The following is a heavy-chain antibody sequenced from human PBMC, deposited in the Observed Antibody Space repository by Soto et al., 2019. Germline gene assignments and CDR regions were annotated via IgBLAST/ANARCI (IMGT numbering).Heavy chain of an antibody. CDR1: GYTFTSYW. V-gene: IGHV5-51*01. CDR2: IYPGDSNT. Sequence: GASLKISCKGSGYTFTSYWIGWVRQMPGKGLEWMGIIYPGDSNTRYSPSFQGQVTISADKSISTAYLQWSSLKATVTAMYFCARQGYCSTTACYAVDYWGQGTLVTVSS. J-gene: IGHJ4*02. D-gene: IGHD2-2*01. CDR3: ARQGYCSTTACYAVDY.